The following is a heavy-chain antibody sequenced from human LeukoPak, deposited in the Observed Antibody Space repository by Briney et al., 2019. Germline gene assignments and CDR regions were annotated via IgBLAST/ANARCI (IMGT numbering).Heavy chain of an antibody. D-gene: IGHD3-16*01. Sequence: SETLSPTCTVSGGSITGYYWTWIRQPPGKGLEWIGYIYYSGSSNYNPSLKSRVTISIHTSKNQFSLNLSSVTAADTAVYYCARVFGGGRGGWFDPWGQGTLVAVSS. CDR3: ARVFGGGRGGWFDP. V-gene: IGHV4-59*01. J-gene: IGHJ5*02. CDR2: IYYSGSS. CDR1: GGSITGYY.